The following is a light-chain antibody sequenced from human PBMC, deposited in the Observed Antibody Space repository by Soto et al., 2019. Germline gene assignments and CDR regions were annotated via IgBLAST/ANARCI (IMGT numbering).Light chain of an antibody. CDR3: QQYNKWPLFT. V-gene: IGKV3-15*01. J-gene: IGKJ3*01. Sequence: ETVMTQSPATLSVSPGERATLSCRASLSVGSNLAWYQQRPGQAPRLLIYGASTRATGIPVRFSGSGSGTEFTLTISSLQSEDLGFYYCQQYNKWPLFTFGPGTRVDMK. CDR1: LSVGSN. CDR2: GAS.